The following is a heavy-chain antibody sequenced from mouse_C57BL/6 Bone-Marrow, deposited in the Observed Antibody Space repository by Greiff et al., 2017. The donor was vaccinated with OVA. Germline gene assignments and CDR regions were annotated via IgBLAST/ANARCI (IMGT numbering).Heavy chain of an antibody. CDR2: IWSGGST. J-gene: IGHJ4*01. Sequence: VHLVESGPGLVQPSQSLSITCTVSGFSLTSYGVHWVRQSPGKGLEWLGVIWSGGSTDYNAAFISRLSISKDNSKSQVFFKMNSLQADDTAIYYCARKPDGYPFYYYAMDYWGQGTSVTVSS. CDR3: ARKPDGYPFYYYAMDY. V-gene: IGHV2-2*01. CDR1: GFSLTSYG. D-gene: IGHD2-3*01.